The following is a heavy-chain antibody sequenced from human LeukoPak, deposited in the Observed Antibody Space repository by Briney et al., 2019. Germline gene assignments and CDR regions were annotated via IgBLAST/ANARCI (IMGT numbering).Heavy chain of an antibody. CDR1: GSTFTSYY. CDR2: INPSGGST. J-gene: IGHJ4*02. V-gene: IGHV1-46*01. Sequence: GASVKVSYKASGSTFTSYYMHWVRQAPGQRLEWMGIINPSGGSTSYPQKFQGRVTMTRDTSTSTVYMELSSLRSEDTAVYYCAREGWLQSIDYWGQGTLVTVSS. CDR3: AREGWLQSIDY. D-gene: IGHD5-24*01.